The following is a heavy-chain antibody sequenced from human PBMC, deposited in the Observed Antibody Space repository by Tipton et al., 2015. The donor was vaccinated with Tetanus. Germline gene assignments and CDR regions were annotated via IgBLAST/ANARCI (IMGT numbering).Heavy chain of an antibody. Sequence: TLSLTCTIYGGTFSGYYCSWIRQPPGRGLEWIGEIHPSGSTNYNPSLTSRVTLSQDTSKSQFSLKLSSVTAADTAVYYCARQLWGYWFDPWGQGTLVTVSS. D-gene: IGHD7-27*01. CDR1: GGTFSGYY. J-gene: IGHJ5*02. CDR2: IHPSGST. V-gene: IGHV4-34*01. CDR3: ARQLWGYWFDP.